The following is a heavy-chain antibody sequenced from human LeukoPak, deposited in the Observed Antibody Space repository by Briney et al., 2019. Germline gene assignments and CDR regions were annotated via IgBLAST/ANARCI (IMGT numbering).Heavy chain of an antibody. CDR3: ARDAAALTHYMDV. J-gene: IGHJ6*03. CDR1: GYTFTSYY. Sequence: GTSVKVSCKASGYTFTSYYMHWVRQAPGQGLEWMGVINPSGGGTSYAQKFQGRVTMTRDTSTRTVYMELSSLRSEDTAVYYCARDAAALTHYMDVWGKGTTVTVSS. CDR2: INPSGGGT. D-gene: IGHD2-15*01. V-gene: IGHV1-46*01.